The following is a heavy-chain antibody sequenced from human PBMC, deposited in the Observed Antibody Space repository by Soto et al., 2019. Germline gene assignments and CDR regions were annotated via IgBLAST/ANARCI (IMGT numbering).Heavy chain of an antibody. J-gene: IGHJ6*02. Sequence: PGGSLRLSCAASGFTFSSFSMNWVRQAPGKGLEWVSSISSSSSYIYYADSVKGRFTISRDNAKNSLYLQMNSLRAEDTAVYYCAREPPYRVELQDYYYGMDVWGQGTTVTVSS. V-gene: IGHV3-21*01. CDR1: GFTFSSFS. D-gene: IGHD1-7*01. CDR2: ISSSSSYI. CDR3: AREPPYRVELQDYYYGMDV.